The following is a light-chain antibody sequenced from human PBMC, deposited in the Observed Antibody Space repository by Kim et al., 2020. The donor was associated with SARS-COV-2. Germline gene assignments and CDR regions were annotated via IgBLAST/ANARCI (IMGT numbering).Light chain of an antibody. V-gene: IGKV3-15*01. CDR2: HAS. Sequence: SVSPGERVTLSCRANQSISSNLAWYQQKPGQPPRLLIYHASSRAAGLPARFSGSGSGTEFTLTISSLQSEDFAVYSCKQYNNWPPAFGQGTKVEI. CDR3: KQYNNWPPA. J-gene: IGKJ1*01. CDR1: QSISSN.